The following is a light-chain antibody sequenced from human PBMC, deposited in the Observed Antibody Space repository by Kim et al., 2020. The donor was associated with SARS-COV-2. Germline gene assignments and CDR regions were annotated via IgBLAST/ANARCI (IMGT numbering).Light chain of an antibody. J-gene: IGKJ4*01. Sequence: EIVLTQSPGTLSLSPGERATLSCRASPSVSSSYLAWYQQKPGQAPRLLIYGASSRATGIPDRFSCSGSGTDFTLTISRLEPEDFAVYYCQQYGSFFGGGTKVDIK. V-gene: IGKV3-20*01. CDR2: GAS. CDR3: QQYGSF. CDR1: PSVSSSY.